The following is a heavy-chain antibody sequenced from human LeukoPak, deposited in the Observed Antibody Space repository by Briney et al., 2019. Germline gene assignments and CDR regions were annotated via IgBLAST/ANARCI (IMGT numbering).Heavy chain of an antibody. D-gene: IGHD6-13*01. CDR3: AKGGVRYSSSWFDY. CDR2: ISWNSGSI. V-gene: IGHV3-9*01. J-gene: IGHJ4*02. CDR1: GFTFDDYA. Sequence: GGSLRLSCAASGFTFDDYAMHWVRQAPGKGLEWVSGISWNSGSIGYADSVKGRFTISRDNAKNSLYLQMNSLRAEDTALYYCAKGGVRYSSSWFDYWGQRTLVTVSS.